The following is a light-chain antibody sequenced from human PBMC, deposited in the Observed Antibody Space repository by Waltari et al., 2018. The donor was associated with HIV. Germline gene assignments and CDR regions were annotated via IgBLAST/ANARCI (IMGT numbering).Light chain of an antibody. Sequence: QSVLTQPPSASGTPGQRVTISCSGSSSNIGSNYVYWYQQLPGTAPKLLIYRKNQRPSGVPDRRSGSKSGTSASLASSGLRSEGEADYYCATWDDSLSVVVVGGGTKLTVL. CDR1: SSNIGSNY. CDR2: RKN. J-gene: IGLJ2*01. V-gene: IGLV1-47*01. CDR3: ATWDDSLSVVV.